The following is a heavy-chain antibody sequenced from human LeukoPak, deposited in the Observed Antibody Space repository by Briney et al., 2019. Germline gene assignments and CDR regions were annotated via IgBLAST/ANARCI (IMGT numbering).Heavy chain of an antibody. J-gene: IGHJ3*01. Sequence: SETLSLTCSVFGDSISNYYWSWIRQPPGKELEWIGSISYTGATYYIPSLKSRITVSVDTSKNQFSLKLSSVTAADTAVYYCVRCPVGHPFDFWGQGTMVTVSS. D-gene: IGHD4-23*01. V-gene: IGHV4-59*05. CDR3: VRCPVGHPFDF. CDR1: GDSISNYY. CDR2: ISYTGAT.